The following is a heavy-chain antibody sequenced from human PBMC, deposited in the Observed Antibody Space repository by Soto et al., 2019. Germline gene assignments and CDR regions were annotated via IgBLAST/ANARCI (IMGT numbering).Heavy chain of an antibody. V-gene: IGHV3-30*18. J-gene: IGHJ5*02. CDR3: AKDTADCSTTSCNPGNNWFDP. D-gene: IGHD2-2*01. CDR1: GFTFRNYG. CDR2: ISFDGRKQ. Sequence: GVSLRLSCEASGFTFRNYGMHWVRQAPGRGLEWLAIISFDGRKQYFADSVEGRFTISRDNSKNTLYLQMNSLRTEDTAVYYCAKDTADCSTTSCNPGNNWFDPWGQGTLVTVSS.